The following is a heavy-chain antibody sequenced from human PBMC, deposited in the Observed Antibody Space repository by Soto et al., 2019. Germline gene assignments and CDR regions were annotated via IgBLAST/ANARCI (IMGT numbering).Heavy chain of an antibody. Sequence: QVQLVQSGAEVKKPGASVKVSCKASGYTFTSYAMHWVRQAPGQRLEWMGWSNAGNGNTKYSQKFQGRVTITRDTSASTAYMELSSLRSEDTAVYYCARGGSLYWYFDLWGRGTLGTVSS. J-gene: IGHJ2*01. CDR3: ARGGSLYWYFDL. CDR2: SNAGNGNT. CDR1: GYTFTSYA. D-gene: IGHD1-26*01. V-gene: IGHV1-3*01.